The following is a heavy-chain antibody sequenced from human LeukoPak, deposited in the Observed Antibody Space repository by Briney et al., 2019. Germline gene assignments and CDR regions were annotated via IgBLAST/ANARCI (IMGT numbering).Heavy chain of an antibody. J-gene: IGHJ4*02. D-gene: IGHD3-22*01. Sequence: PGGSLRLSCAASGFTFSSYSMNWVRQAPGKGLEWVSSISSSSSYIYYADSVKGRFTISRDNAKNSLYLQMNSLRAEDTAVYYCARDPGYYYDSSGYYPDYWGQGTLVTVSS. CDR3: ARDPGYYYDSSGYYPDY. CDR1: GFTFSSYS. CDR2: ISSSSSYI. V-gene: IGHV3-21*01.